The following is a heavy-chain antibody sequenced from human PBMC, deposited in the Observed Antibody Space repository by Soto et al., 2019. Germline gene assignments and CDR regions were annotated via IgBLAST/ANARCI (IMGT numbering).Heavy chain of an antibody. Sequence: SETLSLTCTVSGGSISNYYWSWIRQPPGKGLEWIGYIHYSGNTKYNPSLKSRVTISADTSKDQFSLKLTSVAAADTAVYYCARGHYDFWSGYFATIDYWGQGTLVTVSS. CDR2: IHYSGNT. D-gene: IGHD3-3*01. CDR3: ARGHYDFWSGYFATIDY. CDR1: GGSISNYY. V-gene: IGHV4-59*08. J-gene: IGHJ4*02.